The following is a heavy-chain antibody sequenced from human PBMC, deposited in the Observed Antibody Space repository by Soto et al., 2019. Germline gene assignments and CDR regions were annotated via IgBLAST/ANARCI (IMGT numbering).Heavy chain of an antibody. V-gene: IGHV1-2*02. J-gene: IGHJ6*02. CDR2: INPETGGT. Sequence: QVQLVQSGADVKTPGASVRVSCKASGYTFTGYYVHWVREAPGQGLEWMGWINPETGGTSYAQKFQGRVTFSRDTYINTAYLELSRLRFDAAAVYFCARERYQVVSDGMDVWGQGTTVTVSS. CDR3: ARERYQVVSDGMDV. D-gene: IGHD2-2*01. CDR1: GYTFTGYY.